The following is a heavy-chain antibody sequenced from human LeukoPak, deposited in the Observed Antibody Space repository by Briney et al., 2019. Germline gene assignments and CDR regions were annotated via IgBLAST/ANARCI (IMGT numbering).Heavy chain of an antibody. V-gene: IGHV3-30*18. J-gene: IGHJ4*02. D-gene: IGHD5-12*01. CDR2: ISYDGSNK. Sequence: PGGSLRLSCAASGFTFSSYGRHWVRQAPGKGLEWVAVISYDGSNKYYADSVKGRFTISRYNSKNTLYLQMNSLRAEDTDVYYCAKGRPAKSSGYDSEYDYWGQGTLVTVSS. CDR3: AKGRPAKSSGYDSEYDY. CDR1: GFTFSSYG.